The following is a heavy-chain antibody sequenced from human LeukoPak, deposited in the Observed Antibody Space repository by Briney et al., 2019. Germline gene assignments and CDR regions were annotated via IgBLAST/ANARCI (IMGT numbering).Heavy chain of an antibody. CDR2: VNSDGSST. D-gene: IGHD2-21*01. CDR3: AREYSLDITYYYYYMDV. V-gene: IGHV3-74*01. CDR1: RFTFSSYW. Sequence: GGSLRLSCAASRFTFSSYWMHWVRQVPGKGLVWVSRVNSDGSSTSYADSVKGRFTISRDNAKNTLYLQMNSLRAEDAAVYYCAREYSLDITYYYYYMDVWGKGTTVTISS. J-gene: IGHJ6*03.